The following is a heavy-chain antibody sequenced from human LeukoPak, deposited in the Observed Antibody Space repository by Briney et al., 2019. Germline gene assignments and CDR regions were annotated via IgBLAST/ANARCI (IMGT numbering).Heavy chain of an antibody. Sequence: GGSLRLSCAASGLIFTNYAMSWVRQAPGKALQWVSEINGDGDSTFYTDSVKGRFTISRDKSKNALYLHMSSLRADDTATYFCAKKWGRSPGDFFDYWGQGTLVTVSS. D-gene: IGHD2-8*01. CDR3: AKKWGRSPGDFFDY. CDR1: GLIFTNYA. J-gene: IGHJ4*02. V-gene: IGHV3-23*01. CDR2: INGDGDST.